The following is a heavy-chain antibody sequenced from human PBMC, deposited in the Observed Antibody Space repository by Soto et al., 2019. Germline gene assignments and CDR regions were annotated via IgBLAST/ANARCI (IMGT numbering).Heavy chain of an antibody. CDR2: IYYSGTT. D-gene: IGHD3-10*01. J-gene: IGHJ4*02. Sequence: LSLTCTVSGGSISRNTYYWGWIRQSPGKGLEWLGSIYYSGTTYYNPSLESRVTISLDTSKNQFSLKLDSVTAADTAVYYCATPGTTPIDRPYVFDYWGQGTLVNGSS. CDR3: ATPGTTPIDRPYVFDY. V-gene: IGHV4-39*01. CDR1: GGSISRNTYY.